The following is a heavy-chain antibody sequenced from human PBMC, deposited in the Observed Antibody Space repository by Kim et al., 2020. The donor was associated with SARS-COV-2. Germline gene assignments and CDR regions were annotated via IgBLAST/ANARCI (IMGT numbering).Heavy chain of an antibody. CDR3: ARDLQCCPGDDYYYYGM. V-gene: IGHV3-30*04. J-gene: IGHJ6*01. Sequence: GGSLRLSCAASGFTFSSYAMHWVRQAPGKGLEWVAVISYDGSNKYYADSVKGRFTISRDNSKNTLYLQMNSLRAEDTAVYYCARDLQCCPGDDYYYYGM. D-gene: IGHD7-27*01. CDR2: ISYDGSNK. CDR1: GFTFSSYA.